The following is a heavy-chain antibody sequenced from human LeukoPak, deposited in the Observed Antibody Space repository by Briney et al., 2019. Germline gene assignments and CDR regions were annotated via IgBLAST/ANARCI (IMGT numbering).Heavy chain of an antibody. Sequence: GGSLRLSCAASGFTSSSYAMSWVRQAPGKGLEWVSAISGSGGSTYYADSVKGRFTISRDNSKNTLYLQMNSLRAEDTAVYYCANWEYYYDSSGYHFDYWGQGTLVTVSS. CDR1: GFTSSSYA. J-gene: IGHJ4*02. CDR2: ISGSGGST. V-gene: IGHV3-23*01. CDR3: ANWEYYYDSSGYHFDY. D-gene: IGHD3-22*01.